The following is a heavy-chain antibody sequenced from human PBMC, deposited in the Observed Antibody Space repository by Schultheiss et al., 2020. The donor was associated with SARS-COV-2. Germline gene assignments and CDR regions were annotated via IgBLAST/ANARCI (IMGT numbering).Heavy chain of an antibody. CDR3: ARTREYCSGGSCYLNWFDP. CDR2: IYYSGST. V-gene: IGHV4-31*03. J-gene: IGHJ5*02. D-gene: IGHD2-15*01. CDR1: GGSISSGGYY. Sequence: SETLSLTCTVSGGSISSGGYYWSWIRQHPGKGLEWIGYIYYSGSTYYNPSLKSRVTISVDTSKNQFSLKLSSVTAADTAVYYCARTREYCSGGSCYLNWFDPWGQGTLVTVSS.